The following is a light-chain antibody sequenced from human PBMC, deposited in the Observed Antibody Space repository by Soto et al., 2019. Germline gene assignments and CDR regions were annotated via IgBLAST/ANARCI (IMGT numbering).Light chain of an antibody. J-gene: IGLJ2*01. CDR2: GNS. V-gene: IGLV1-40*01. CDR3: QSYDSSLDVV. CDR1: SSNIGAGYD. Sequence: VLTQPPSVSGAPGQRVTLSCTGSSSNIGAGYDVHWYQQLPGTAPKLLIYGNSNRPSGVPDRFSGSKSGTSASLAITGLQAEDEADYYCQSYDSSLDVVFGGGTKLTVL.